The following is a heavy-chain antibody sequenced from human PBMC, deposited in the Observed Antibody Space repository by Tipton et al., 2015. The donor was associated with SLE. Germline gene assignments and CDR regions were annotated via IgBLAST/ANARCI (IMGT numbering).Heavy chain of an antibody. V-gene: IGHV4-61*02. CDR2: IQSSGST. J-gene: IGHJ5*02. CDR3: AREGQLVPNWFDP. D-gene: IGHD6-6*01. Sequence: TLSLTCSVSGGAISSGGYSWNWIRQPAGKGLEWIGRIQSSGSTSYNPSLRSRVTISLDPSKSQISLKLSSVTAADTALYYCAREGQLVPNWFDPWGQGTLVTVSS. CDR1: GGAISSGGYS.